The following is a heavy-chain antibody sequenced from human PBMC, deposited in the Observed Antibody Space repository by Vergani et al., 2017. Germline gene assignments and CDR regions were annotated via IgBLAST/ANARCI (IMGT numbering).Heavy chain of an antibody. CDR1: GATFRSNT. V-gene: IGHV1-69*08. CDR3: ARGLVVPTTSSYYYYGMDV. D-gene: IGHD2-2*01. J-gene: IGHJ6*02. CDR2: IIPVLGKT. Sequence: QVQLVQSGAEVKKPGSSVKVSCKASGATFRSNTISWVRQVPGQGLEWMGRIIPVLGKTKYAQDFQGRLTITADTSTSTAYMELSSLRSEDTAVYYCARGLVVPTTSSYYYYGMDVWGQGTTVTVSS.